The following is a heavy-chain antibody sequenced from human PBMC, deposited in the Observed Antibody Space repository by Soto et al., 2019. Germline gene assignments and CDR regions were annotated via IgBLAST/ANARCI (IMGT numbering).Heavy chain of an antibody. CDR3: ARRSSEYQLLYPYYYYGMDV. J-gene: IGHJ6*02. Sequence: QVQLVESGGGVVQPGRSLRLSCAASGFTFSSYGMHWVRQAPGKGLEWAAVIWYDGSNKYYADSVKGRFTISRDNSKNTLYLQMNSLRAEDTAVYYCARRSSEYQLLYPYYYYGMDVWGQGTTVTVSS. CDR2: IWYDGSNK. D-gene: IGHD2-2*02. CDR1: GFTFSSYG. V-gene: IGHV3-33*01.